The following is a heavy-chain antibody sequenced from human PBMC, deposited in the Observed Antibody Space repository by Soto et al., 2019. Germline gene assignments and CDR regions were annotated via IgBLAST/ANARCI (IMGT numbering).Heavy chain of an antibody. D-gene: IGHD3-10*01. CDR1: GFTSSNAW. Sequence: XGSLILSCSASGFTSSNAWMSWVRQAPGKGLEWVGRIKSKTDGGTTDYAAPVKGRFTISRDDSKNTLYLQMNSLKTEDTAVYYCTIIISPRAPMDPGNQGTLVTVS. CDR3: TIIISPRAPMDP. V-gene: IGHV3-15*01. CDR2: IKSKTDGGTT. J-gene: IGHJ5*02.